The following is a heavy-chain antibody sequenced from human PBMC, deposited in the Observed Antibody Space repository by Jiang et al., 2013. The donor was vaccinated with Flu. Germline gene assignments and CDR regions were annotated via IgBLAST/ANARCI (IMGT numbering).Heavy chain of an antibody. CDR3: ARGQGIVVVPAAIDLYYYYYGMDV. CDR1: GGTFSSYA. J-gene: IGHJ6*02. Sequence: SGAEVKKPGSSVKVSCKASGGTFSSYAISWVRQAPGQGLEWMGGIIPIFGTANYAQKFQGRVTITADKSTSTAYMELSSLRSEDTAVYYCARGQGIVVVPAAIDLYYYYYGMDVWGQGTTVTVSS. D-gene: IGHD2-2*01. CDR2: IIPIFGTA. V-gene: IGHV1-69*06.